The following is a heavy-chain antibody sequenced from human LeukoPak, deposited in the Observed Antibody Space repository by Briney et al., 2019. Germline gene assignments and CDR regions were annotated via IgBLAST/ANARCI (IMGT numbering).Heavy chain of an antibody. D-gene: IGHD3-22*01. J-gene: IGHJ5*02. Sequence: GGSLRLSCAASGFTVSSNYMSWVRQAPGKGLEWVSVIYSGGSTYYADSVKGRFTISRDNSKNTLYLQTNSLRAEDTAVYYCARDLTYYDSSGYSPWGQGTLVTVSS. V-gene: IGHV3-66*02. CDR1: GFTVSSNY. CDR3: ARDLTYYDSSGYSP. CDR2: IYSGGST.